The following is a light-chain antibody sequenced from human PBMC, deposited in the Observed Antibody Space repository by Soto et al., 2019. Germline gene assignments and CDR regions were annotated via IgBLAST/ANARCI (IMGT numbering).Light chain of an antibody. J-gene: IGKJ2*01. CDR2: KAS. Sequence: DIPMTQSPSTLSASVGDRVTITCRASQSISSWLAWYQQKPGKAPKLLIYKASSLESGVPSRFSGSGSGTEFTLTISSLQPDDFATYFCQQCESYPNTFGQGTKLEIK. CDR3: QQCESYPNT. CDR1: QSISSW. V-gene: IGKV1-5*03.